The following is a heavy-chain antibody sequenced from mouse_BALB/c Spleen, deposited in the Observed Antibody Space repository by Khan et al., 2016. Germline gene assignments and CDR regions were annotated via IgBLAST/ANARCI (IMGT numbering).Heavy chain of an antibody. Sequence: EVELVESGGGLVKPGGSLKLSCAASGFAFSSYDMSWGRQTPEKRLEGVATISSGGSYTYYPDSVKGRFTISRANARNPLYLQMSSLRSEDTALYDCARRNFDYWGQGTTLTGSS. CDR1: GFAFSSYD. V-gene: IGHV5-9*02. J-gene: IGHJ2*01. CDR2: ISSGGSYT. CDR3: ARRNFDY.